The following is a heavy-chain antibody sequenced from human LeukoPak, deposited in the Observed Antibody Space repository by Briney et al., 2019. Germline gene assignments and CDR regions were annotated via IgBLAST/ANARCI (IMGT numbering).Heavy chain of an antibody. V-gene: IGHV3-30*18. Sequence: GGSLRLSCAASGCTFSSYGMHWARQTPGKGLEWLAVISYDGTNKDYADSVKGRFTISRDNSKNTLYLQVNSLRAEDTAVYYCAKGLQTNYYYYHAMDVWGQGTTVTVSS. CDR2: ISYDGTNK. J-gene: IGHJ6*02. D-gene: IGHD4-11*01. CDR3: AKGLQTNYYYYHAMDV. CDR1: GCTFSSYG.